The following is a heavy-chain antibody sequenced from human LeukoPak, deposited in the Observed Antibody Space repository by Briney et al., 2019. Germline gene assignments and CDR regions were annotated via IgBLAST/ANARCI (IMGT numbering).Heavy chain of an antibody. D-gene: IGHD4-17*01. CDR1: GYTFTGYY. V-gene: IGHV1-2*04. J-gene: IGHJ6*02. CDR2: INPNSGGT. CDR3: ARGLYCGDYYYYYGMDV. Sequence: ASVKVSCKASGYTFTGYYMHWVRQAPGQGLEWMGWINPNSGGTNYAQKFQGWVTMTRDTSISTAYMELSRLRSDDTAVYYCARGLYCGDYYYYYGMDVWGQGTTVTVSS.